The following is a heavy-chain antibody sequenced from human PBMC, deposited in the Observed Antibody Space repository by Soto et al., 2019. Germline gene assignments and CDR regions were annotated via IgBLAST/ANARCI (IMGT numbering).Heavy chain of an antibody. D-gene: IGHD3-22*01. V-gene: IGHV3-21*01. CDR3: ARDLPIYDSSGPDAFDI. CDR1: GFTFSSYS. CDR2: ISSSSYI. Sequence: LRLSCAASGFTFSSYSMNWVRQAPGKGLEWVSSISSSSYIYYADSVKGRFTISRDNAKNSLYLQMNSLRAEDTAVYYCARDLPIYDSSGPDAFDIWGQGTMVTVSS. J-gene: IGHJ3*02.